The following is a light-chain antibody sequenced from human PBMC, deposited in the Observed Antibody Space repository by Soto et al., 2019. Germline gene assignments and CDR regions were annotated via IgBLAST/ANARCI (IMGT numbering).Light chain of an antibody. CDR3: QQSYSPGT. CDR2: DVS. J-gene: IGKJ1*01. CDR1: QSIGSW. Sequence: DIQMTQYPSTLSASVGDRVTITCRASQSIGSWLAWYQQRPGKAPKLLIYDVSGLESGVPSRLSGSASGTEFTLTISSLQPEDFATYYCQQSYSPGTFGQGTQVDIK. V-gene: IGKV1-5*01.